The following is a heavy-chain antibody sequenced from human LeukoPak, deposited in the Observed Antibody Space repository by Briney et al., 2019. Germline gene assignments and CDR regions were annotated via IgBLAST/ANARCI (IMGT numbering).Heavy chain of an antibody. Sequence: ASVKVSCKASGHTFTSYGISWVRQAPGQGLEWMGWVSAYNGNTNYAQKLQGRVTMTTDTSTSTAYMELRSLRSDDTAVYYCARDLVVGLYSSGWYVYWGQGTLVTVSS. D-gene: IGHD6-19*01. CDR2: VSAYNGNT. J-gene: IGHJ4*02. V-gene: IGHV1-18*01. CDR3: ARDLVVGLYSSGWYVY. CDR1: GHTFTSYG.